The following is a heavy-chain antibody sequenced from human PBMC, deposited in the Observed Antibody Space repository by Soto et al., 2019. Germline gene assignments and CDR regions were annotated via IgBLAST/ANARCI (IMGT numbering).Heavy chain of an antibody. CDR2: INPNSGGT. V-gene: IGHV1-2*04. CDR3: ARDASAYYDFWSGYYTGNGYFDD. Sequence: ASVKVSCKASGYTFTGYYMHWVRQAPGQGLEWMGWINPNSGGTNYAQKFQGWVTMTRDTSISTAYMELSRLRSDDTAVYYCARDASAYYDFWSGYYTGNGYFDDWGQGSLVTVSS. CDR1: GYTFTGYY. D-gene: IGHD3-3*01. J-gene: IGHJ4*02.